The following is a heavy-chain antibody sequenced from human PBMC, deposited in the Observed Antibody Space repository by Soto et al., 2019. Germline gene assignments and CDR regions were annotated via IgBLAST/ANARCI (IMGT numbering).Heavy chain of an antibody. D-gene: IGHD6-13*01. V-gene: IGHV1-8*01. CDR1: GYTFTSYD. Sequence: QVQLVQSGAEVKKPGASVKVSCKASGYTFTSYDINWVRQAPGQGLEWMGWMNHNSGNTGYAQKFQGRVTMTRNTAVKTAYMEFSSLRSEDTAVYYCARGTYISSWPSDYWGQGTLVTVSS. CDR3: ARGTYISSWPSDY. J-gene: IGHJ4*02. CDR2: MNHNSGNT.